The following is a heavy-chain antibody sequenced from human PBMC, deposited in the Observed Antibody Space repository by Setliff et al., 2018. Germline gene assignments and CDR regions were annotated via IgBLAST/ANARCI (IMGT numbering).Heavy chain of an antibody. V-gene: IGHV1-69*10. J-gene: IGHJ5*02. CDR3: AREGFMGDGDYVITEGWFDP. CDR1: GGTFSSYA. CDR2: IIPILGIA. D-gene: IGHD4-17*01. Sequence: ASVKVSCKASGGTFSSYAISWVRQAPGQGLEWMGGIIPILGIANYAQKFQGRVTITADKSTSTAYMELSSLRSEDTAVYYCAREGFMGDGDYVITEGWFDPWGQGTLVTVSS.